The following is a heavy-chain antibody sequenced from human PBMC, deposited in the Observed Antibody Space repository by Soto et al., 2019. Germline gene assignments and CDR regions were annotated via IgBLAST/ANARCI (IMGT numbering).Heavy chain of an antibody. Sequence: ASVKVSCKASGFIFISYAIHWVRQAPGQRLEWMGWINGGDGNTRYSQKFQGRVTITRDTSASTAYMELNSLTSEDTAVYYCVGSAAGASNAFDSWGQGTMVTVSS. V-gene: IGHV1-3*01. CDR2: INGGDGNT. CDR3: VGSAAGASNAFDS. CDR1: GFIFISYA. J-gene: IGHJ3*01. D-gene: IGHD6-13*01.